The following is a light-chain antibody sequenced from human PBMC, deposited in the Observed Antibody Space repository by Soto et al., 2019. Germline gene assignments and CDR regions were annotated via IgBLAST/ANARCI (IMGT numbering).Light chain of an antibody. CDR1: QSVSSCY. CDR3: QQYDISPLT. CDR2: GAS. V-gene: IGKV3-20*01. Sequence: EIVLTQSPATLSLSPGERATLSCRASQSVSSCYFSWYQQKPGQAPRLLIYGASSRATGIPDRFSGSGSGTDFTLTISRLEPEDLAVYYCQQYDISPLTFGGGTKVEIK. J-gene: IGKJ4*01.